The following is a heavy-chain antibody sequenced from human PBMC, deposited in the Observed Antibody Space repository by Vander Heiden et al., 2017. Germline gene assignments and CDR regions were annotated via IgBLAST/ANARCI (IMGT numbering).Heavy chain of an antibody. CDR1: GGSISSYY. J-gene: IGHJ3*02. Sequence: QVQLQESGPGLVKPSETLSLTCTVSGGSISSYYWSWIRQPAGKGLEWIGRIYTSGSTNYNPSLKSRVTMSVDTSKNHFSLKLSSVTAADTAVYYCAREGVWQQLGWVAFDIWGQGTMVTVSS. D-gene: IGHD6-13*01. V-gene: IGHV4-4*07. CDR2: IYTSGST. CDR3: AREGVWQQLGWVAFDI.